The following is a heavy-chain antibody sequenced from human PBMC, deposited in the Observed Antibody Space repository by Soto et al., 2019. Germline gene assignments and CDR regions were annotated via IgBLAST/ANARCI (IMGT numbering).Heavy chain of an antibody. CDR1: GGSISSYY. Sequence: SETLSLTCTVSGGSISSYYWSWIRQPPGKGLEWIGYIYYSGSTNYNPSLKSRVTISVDTSKNQFSLKLSSVTAADTAVYYCASHRREGQYGYDYWGQGTLVTVSS. V-gene: IGHV4-59*12. CDR2: IYYSGST. J-gene: IGHJ4*02. D-gene: IGHD2-15*01. CDR3: ASHRREGQYGYDY.